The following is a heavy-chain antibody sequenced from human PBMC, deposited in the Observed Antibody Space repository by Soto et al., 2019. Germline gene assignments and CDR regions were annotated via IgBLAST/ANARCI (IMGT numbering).Heavy chain of an antibody. D-gene: IGHD3-3*01. J-gene: IGHJ4*02. V-gene: IGHV1-3*01. CDR3: ARDTQITIFGVVQGLFDY. CDR2: INAGNGNT. Sequence: ASVKVSCKASGYTFTSYAMHWVRQAPGQRLEWMGWINAGNGNTKYSQKFQGRVTITRDTSASTAYMELSSLRSEDTAVYYCARDTQITIFGVVQGLFDYWGQGTLVTVSS. CDR1: GYTFTSYA.